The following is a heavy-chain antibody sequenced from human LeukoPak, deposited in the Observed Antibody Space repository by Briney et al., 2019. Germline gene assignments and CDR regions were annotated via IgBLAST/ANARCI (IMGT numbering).Heavy chain of an antibody. J-gene: IGHJ5*02. CDR2: IIPILGIA. V-gene: IGHV1-69*04. CDR3: ARAPESPEVYDFWSGYYHQNWFDP. D-gene: IGHD3-3*01. CDR1: GGTFSSYA. Sequence: ASVKVSCKASGGTFSSYAISWVRPAPGQGLEWMGRIIPILGIANYAQKFQGRVTITADKSTSTAYMELSSLRSDDTAVYYCARAPESPEVYDFWSGYYHQNWFDPWGQGTLVTVSS.